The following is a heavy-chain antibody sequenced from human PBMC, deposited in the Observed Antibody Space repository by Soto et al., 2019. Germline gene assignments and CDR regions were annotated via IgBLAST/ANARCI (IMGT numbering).Heavy chain of an antibody. Sequence: QVQLVESGGGVVQPGRSLRLSCAASGFTFSSYGMHWVRQAPGKGLEWVAVIWYDGSKKNYADSVKGGFTVSRDNSKNQLYVKMNRLRAAVTAGYYCARDREQLCLQADAFDIWGQGTMVTVSS. CDR3: ARDREQLCLQADAFDI. D-gene: IGHD3-16*01. V-gene: IGHV3-33*01. CDR2: IWYDGSKK. J-gene: IGHJ3*02. CDR1: GFTFSSYG.